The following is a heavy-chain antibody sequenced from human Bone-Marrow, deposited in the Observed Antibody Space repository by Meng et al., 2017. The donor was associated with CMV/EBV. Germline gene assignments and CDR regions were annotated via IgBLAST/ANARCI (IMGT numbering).Heavy chain of an antibody. CDR1: GGSISSGDYY. J-gene: IGHJ5*02. V-gene: IGHV4-30-4*08. CDR3: ARGGVVVRGKNVDP. D-gene: IGHD2-21*01. CDR2: IYYSGST. Sequence: SETLSLTCTVSGGSISSGDYYWSWIRQPPGKGLEWIGYIYYSGSTYYNPSLKSRVTISVDTSKNQFSLKLSSVTAADTAVYYCARGGVVVRGKNVDPWGQGTLVTVSS.